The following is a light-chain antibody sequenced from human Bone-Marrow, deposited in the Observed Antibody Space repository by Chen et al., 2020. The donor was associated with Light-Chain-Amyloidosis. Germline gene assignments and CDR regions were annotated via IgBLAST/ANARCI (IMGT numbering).Light chain of an antibody. Sequence: SYVLTQPSSVSVAQGQRATIACGGNKIGSTSVHWYQQTQGQAPLLVVYDDSDRPSGIPERLSGSNSGNTATLTISRVEAGDEADYYCQVWDRSSDRPVFGGGTKLTVL. CDR3: QVWDRSSDRPV. CDR2: DDS. V-gene: IGLV3-21*02. CDR1: KIGSTS. J-gene: IGLJ3*02.